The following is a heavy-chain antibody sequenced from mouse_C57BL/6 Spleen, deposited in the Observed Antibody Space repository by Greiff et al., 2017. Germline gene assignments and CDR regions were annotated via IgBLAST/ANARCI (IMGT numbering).Heavy chain of an antibody. CDR2: IYPGSGTT. CDR1: GYTFTSYW. J-gene: IGHJ3*01. V-gene: IGHV1-55*01. CDR3: ARCVETSWFAY. Sequence: VQLQQPGAELVKPGASVKMSCKASGYTFTSYWITWVKQRPVQGLEWIGDIYPGSGTTNYNEKFKSKATLTVDTSSSTAYMQLSSLTSEDSAVYSSARCVETSWFAYWGQGTLVTVSA.